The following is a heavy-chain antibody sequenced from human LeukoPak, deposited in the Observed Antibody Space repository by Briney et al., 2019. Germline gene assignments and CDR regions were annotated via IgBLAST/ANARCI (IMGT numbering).Heavy chain of an antibody. D-gene: IGHD6-6*01. CDR1: GFTLSSYS. J-gene: IGHJ4*02. CDR2: ISSSSTHI. V-gene: IGHV3-21*01. CDR3: ARSEHSSSSFDY. Sequence: GGSLRLSCAASGFTLSSYSMNWVRQAQGKGLEWVSYISSSSTHIYYADSVKGRFTISRDNARNSLYLQMNSLRAEDTAIYYCARSEHSSSSFDYWGQGTLVTVSS.